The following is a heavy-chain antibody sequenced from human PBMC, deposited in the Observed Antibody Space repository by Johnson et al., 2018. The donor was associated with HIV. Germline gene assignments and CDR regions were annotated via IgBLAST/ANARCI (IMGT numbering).Heavy chain of an antibody. D-gene: IGHD6-13*01. CDR3: ARRPFGAAPGADAFDI. CDR2: IKQDGSEK. V-gene: IGHV3-7*03. CDR1: GFTFSSYT. J-gene: IGHJ3*02. Sequence: VQLVESGGGVVQPGRSLRLSCAASGFTFSSYTMHWVRQAPGKGLEWVANIKQDGSEKYYVDSVKGRFTISRDNAKNSLYLQMNSLRAEDTAVYYCARRPFGAAPGADAFDIWGQGTMVTVSS.